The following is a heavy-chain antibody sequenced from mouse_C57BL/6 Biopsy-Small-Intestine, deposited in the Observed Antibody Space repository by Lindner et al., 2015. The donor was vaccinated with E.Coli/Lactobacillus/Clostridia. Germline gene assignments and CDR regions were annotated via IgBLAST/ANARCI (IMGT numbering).Heavy chain of an antibody. Sequence: VQLQESGAELVRPGASVKLSCTASGFNIKDDYMHWVKQRPEQGLEWIGWIDPENGDTEYASKFQGKATITADTSSNTAYLQLSSLTSEDSAVYFCARGGDHLVRGYFDVWGTGTTVTVSS. V-gene: IGHV14-4*01. CDR1: GFNIKDDY. CDR3: ARGGDHLVRGYFDV. J-gene: IGHJ1*03. D-gene: IGHD2-10*02. CDR2: IDPENGDT.